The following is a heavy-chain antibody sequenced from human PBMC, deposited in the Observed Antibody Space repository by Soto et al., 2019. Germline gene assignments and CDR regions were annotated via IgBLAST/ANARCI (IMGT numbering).Heavy chain of an antibody. CDR2: INHSGST. Sequence: SETLSLTCAVYGGSFSGYYWSWIRQPPGKELEWIGEINHSGSTNYNPSLKSRVTISVDTSKNQFSLKLSSVTAADTAVYYCARAPHYDFWSGPPSSDDNYYYGMDVWGQGTTVTVSS. J-gene: IGHJ6*02. V-gene: IGHV4-34*01. CDR3: ARAPHYDFWSGPPSSDDNYYYGMDV. CDR1: GGSFSGYY. D-gene: IGHD3-3*01.